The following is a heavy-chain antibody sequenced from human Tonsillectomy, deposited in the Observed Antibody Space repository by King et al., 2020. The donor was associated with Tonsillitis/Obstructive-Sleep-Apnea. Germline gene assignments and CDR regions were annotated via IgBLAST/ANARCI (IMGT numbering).Heavy chain of an antibody. CDR1: GYTFSDYY. CDR2: INPNSGGT. CDR3: ARGGAGYYDSSGYLVDY. Sequence: QLVQSGAEVKKPGASVKVSCKASGYTFSDYYMHWVRQAPGQGLEWTGRINPNSGGTNYAQKFQGRVTMSRATSISTAYMELSRLRSDDTAGYYCARGGAGYYDSSGYLVDYWGQGTLVTVSS. V-gene: IGHV1-2*06. D-gene: IGHD3-22*01. J-gene: IGHJ4*02.